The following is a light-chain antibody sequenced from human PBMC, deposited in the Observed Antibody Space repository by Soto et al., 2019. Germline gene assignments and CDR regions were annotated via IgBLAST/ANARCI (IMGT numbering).Light chain of an antibody. Sequence: DIQMTQSPSSLSASVGDSVTITCQASQDISNFLNWYQQTPGKAPKLLIYDASNLQTGVPSKFSGSGSGTNFTFTISSLQPQDIATYFCQQYFILPLTFGPGTKVYIK. CDR2: DAS. J-gene: IGKJ3*01. CDR1: QDISNF. CDR3: QQYFILPLT. V-gene: IGKV1-33*01.